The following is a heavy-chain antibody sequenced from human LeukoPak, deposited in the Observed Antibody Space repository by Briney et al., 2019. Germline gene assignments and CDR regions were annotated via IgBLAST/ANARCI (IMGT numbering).Heavy chain of an antibody. V-gene: IGHV4-59*12. Sequence: PSETLSLTCTVSGGSINSYYWSWIRQPPGTELEWLGYISYNGITKYNPSLKSRVTMTIDPSKSQFSLELTSVTAADTAVYYCARAISYYDQSGYSYYFDLWGQGTQVTVSS. CDR1: GGSINSYY. CDR3: ARAISYYDQSGYSYYFDL. J-gene: IGHJ4*02. CDR2: ISYNGIT. D-gene: IGHD3-22*01.